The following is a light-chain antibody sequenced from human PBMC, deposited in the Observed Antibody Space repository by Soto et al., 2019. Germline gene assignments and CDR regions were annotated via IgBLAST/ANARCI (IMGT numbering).Light chain of an antibody. CDR1: TSDVGSYNL. CDR3: CSYATSSTLL. CDR2: EVT. J-gene: IGLJ2*01. V-gene: IGLV2-23*01. Sequence: QSVLTQPASVSGSPGQSITISCTGTTSDVGSYNLVSWYQQHPGKAPKLMIYEVTKRPSGVSNRFSGSKSANTASLTISGLQAEDEADYYCCSYATSSTLLFGGGTKLTVL.